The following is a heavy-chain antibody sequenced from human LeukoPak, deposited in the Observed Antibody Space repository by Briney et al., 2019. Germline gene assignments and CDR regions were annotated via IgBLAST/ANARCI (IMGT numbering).Heavy chain of an antibody. Sequence: PGGSLRLSCAASGFTFSSYSMNWVRQAPGKGLEWVSSISSSSSYIYYADSVKGRFTISRDNAKNTLYLQMNSLRAEDTAVYYCARPYVLRFMAHAFHIWGQGTTVTVSS. CDR3: ARPYVLRFMAHAFHI. J-gene: IGHJ3*02. D-gene: IGHD3-3*01. CDR1: GFTFSSYS. CDR2: ISSSSSYI. V-gene: IGHV3-21*04.